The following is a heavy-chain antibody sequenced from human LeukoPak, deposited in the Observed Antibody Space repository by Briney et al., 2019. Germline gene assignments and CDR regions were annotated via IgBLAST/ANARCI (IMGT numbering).Heavy chain of an antibody. CDR2: INHSGST. D-gene: IGHD3-10*01. CDR3: ARHYGSGSYYYYWFDP. CDR1: GGSISGYY. J-gene: IGHJ5*02. V-gene: IGHV4-34*01. Sequence: PSETLSLTCTVSGGSISGYYWSWIRQPPGKGLEWIGEINHSGSTNYNPSLNSRVTISVDTSKNQFSLKLSSVTAADTAVYYCARHYGSGSYYYYWFDPWGQGTLVTVSS.